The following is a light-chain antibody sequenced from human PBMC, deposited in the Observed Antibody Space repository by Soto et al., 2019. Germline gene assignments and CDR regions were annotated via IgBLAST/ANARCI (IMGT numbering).Light chain of an antibody. CDR1: QHISSW. J-gene: IGKJ1*01. V-gene: IGKV1-5*03. CDR3: QHYNSYAEA. Sequence: DIQMTQSPSTLSGSVGDRVTITCRASQHISSWLAWYQQKPGKAPKLLIYKASTLKSGVPSRFSGSGSGTEFTLTISSLQPDDFATYDCQHYNSYAEAFGQGTKVELK. CDR2: KAS.